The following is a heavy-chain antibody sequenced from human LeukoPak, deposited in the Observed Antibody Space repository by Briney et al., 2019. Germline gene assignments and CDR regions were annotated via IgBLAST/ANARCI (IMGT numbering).Heavy chain of an antibody. Sequence: PSETLSLTCTVSGGSISSYYWSWIRQPPGKGLEWIGYIYYTGATYYNPSLKSRVTISLDTSKNQFSLKLSSVTAADAAVYYRARAGYSYGTGYYFDYWGQGALVTVSS. D-gene: IGHD5-18*01. CDR2: IYYTGAT. J-gene: IGHJ4*02. CDR1: GGSISSYY. CDR3: ARAGYSYGTGYYFDY. V-gene: IGHV4-59*01.